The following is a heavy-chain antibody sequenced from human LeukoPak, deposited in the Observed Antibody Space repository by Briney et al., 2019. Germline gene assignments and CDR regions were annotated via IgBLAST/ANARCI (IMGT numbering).Heavy chain of an antibody. D-gene: IGHD3-3*01. CDR2: IKQDGSEK. V-gene: IGHV3-7*01. CDR1: GFSFSSYW. CDR3: ARDAFSRISIFGVVSDAFDI. Sequence: PGGSLRLSCAASGFSFSSYWMTWVRQAPGKGLEWVANIKQDGSEKYYVDSVKGRFTIFGDNAKNSLYLQMNSLRAEDTAVYYCARDAFSRISIFGVVSDAFDIWGQGTMVTVSS. J-gene: IGHJ3*02.